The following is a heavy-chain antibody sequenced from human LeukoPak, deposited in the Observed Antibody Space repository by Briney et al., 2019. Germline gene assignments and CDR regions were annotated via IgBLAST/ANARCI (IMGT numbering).Heavy chain of an antibody. V-gene: IGHV4-59*01. CDR1: GGSISSYY. D-gene: IGHD3-22*01. J-gene: IGHJ4*02. CDR2: IYYSGST. Sequence: SETLSLTCTVSGGSISSYYWSWIRQPPGKGLEWIGYIYYSGSTNYNPSLKSRVTISVDTSKNQFSLKLSSVTAADTAVYYCARVGITMIGDYWGQGTLVTVSS. CDR3: ARVGITMIGDY.